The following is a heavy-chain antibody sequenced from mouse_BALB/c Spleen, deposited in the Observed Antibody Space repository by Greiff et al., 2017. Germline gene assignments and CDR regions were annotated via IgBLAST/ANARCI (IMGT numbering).Heavy chain of an antibody. D-gene: IGHD2-1*01. Sequence: QVQLQQSGAELMKPGASVKISCKATGYTFSSYWIEWVKQRPGHGLEWIGEILPGSGSTNYNEKFKGKATFTADTSSNTAYMQLSSLTSEDSAVYYCARHRYGNDYAMDYWGQGTSVTVSS. CDR3: ARHRYGNDYAMDY. CDR2: ILPGSGST. J-gene: IGHJ4*01. CDR1: GYTFSSYW. V-gene: IGHV1-9*01.